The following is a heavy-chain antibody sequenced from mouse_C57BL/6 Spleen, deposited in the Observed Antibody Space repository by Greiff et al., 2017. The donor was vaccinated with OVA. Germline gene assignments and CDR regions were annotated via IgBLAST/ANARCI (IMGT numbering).Heavy chain of an antibody. J-gene: IGHJ3*01. CDR2: ISSGSSTI. Sequence: EVQLVESGGGLVKPGGSLKLSCAASGFTFSDYGMHWVRQAPEKGLEWVAYISSGSSTIYYADTVKGRFTISRDNAKNTLFLQMTSLRSEDTAMYYCARHQLGFAYWGQGTLVTVSA. D-gene: IGHD2-12*01. CDR3: ARHQLGFAY. V-gene: IGHV5-17*01. CDR1: GFTFSDYG.